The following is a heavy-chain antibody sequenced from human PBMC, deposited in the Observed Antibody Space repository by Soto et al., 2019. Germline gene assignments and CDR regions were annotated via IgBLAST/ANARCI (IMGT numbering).Heavy chain of an antibody. Sequence: SETLSLTCTVSGGSISSGGYYWSWIRQHPGKGLEWIGYIYYSGSTYYNPSLKSRVTISVDTPKNQFSLKLSSVTAADTAVYYCASTSYYDYYIDVWGKGTTVTVSS. CDR3: ASTSYYDYYIDV. D-gene: IGHD1-26*01. CDR2: IYYSGST. J-gene: IGHJ6*03. V-gene: IGHV4-31*03. CDR1: GGSISSGGYY.